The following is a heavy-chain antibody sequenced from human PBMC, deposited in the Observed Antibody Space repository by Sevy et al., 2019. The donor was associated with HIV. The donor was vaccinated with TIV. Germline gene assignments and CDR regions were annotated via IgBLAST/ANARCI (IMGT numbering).Heavy chain of an antibody. J-gene: IGHJ1*01. CDR2: ITGSSTTI. CDR3: ARDGLYGGNFEYFQH. CDR1: GFTFSNYA. D-gene: IGHD4-17*01. Sequence: GGSLRLSCAASGFTFSNYALTWVRPAPGKGLDWVSSITGSSTTIYYADSVKGRFTVSRDNSNNPLYLHINSLRAEDTAVYYCARDGLYGGNFEYFQHWGQGTLVTVSS. V-gene: IGHV3-23*01.